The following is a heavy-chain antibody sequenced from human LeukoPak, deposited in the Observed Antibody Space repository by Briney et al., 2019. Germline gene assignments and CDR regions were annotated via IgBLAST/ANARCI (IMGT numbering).Heavy chain of an antibody. D-gene: IGHD6-6*01. CDR1: GGSISSYKW. Sequence: PSETLSLTCAVSGGSISSYKWWSWVRQTPTKGLEWIGEISQRGSTNYNPSLSGRVTISLDKSNNHFSLSLASVTAADTAMYYCAREMEYSSPLGDAFDIWGQGTMITVSS. CDR3: AREMEYSSPLGDAFDI. CDR2: ISQRGST. V-gene: IGHV4-4*02. J-gene: IGHJ3*02.